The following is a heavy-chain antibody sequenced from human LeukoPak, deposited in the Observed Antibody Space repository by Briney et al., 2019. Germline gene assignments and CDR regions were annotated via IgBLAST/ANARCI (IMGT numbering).Heavy chain of an antibody. D-gene: IGHD3-22*01. CDR2: MYPGEFDI. J-gene: IGHJ4*02. CDR1: GYRSTTYW. V-gene: IGHV5-51*01. Sequence: GESLKISFKGSGYRSTTYWIGWVRQMPGKGLEWMGIMYPGEFDIRYSPSFQGQVSISADKSINTAYLQWSSLKASDTAMYYCARRDDSSGYFDYWGQGTLVTVSS. CDR3: ARRDDSSGYFDY.